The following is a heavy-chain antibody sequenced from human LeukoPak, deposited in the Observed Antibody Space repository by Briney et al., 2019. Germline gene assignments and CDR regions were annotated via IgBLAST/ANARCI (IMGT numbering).Heavy chain of an antibody. Sequence: GGSLRLSCAASGFTFSYAWMSWVRQAPGIGLEWVGRIKCKTGGGTTDYAAPVKGRFTISRDDSKNTLYLQMNSLKSDDTAVYYCATDLRGRGPNPLSSRIDYWGQGTLVTVSS. CDR1: GFTFSYAW. J-gene: IGHJ4*02. CDR2: IKCKTGGGTT. V-gene: IGHV3-15*01. CDR3: ATDLRGRGPNPLSSRIDY. D-gene: IGHD2/OR15-2a*01.